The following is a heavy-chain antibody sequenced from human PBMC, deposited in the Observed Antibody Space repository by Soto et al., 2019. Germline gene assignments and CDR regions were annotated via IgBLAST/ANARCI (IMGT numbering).Heavy chain of an antibody. CDR2: IYYSGST. CDR3: ARGGYSYGRYFDY. Sequence: SETLSLTCTVSGGSISSGGYYWSWIRQHPGKGLEWIGYIYYSGSTYYNPSLKSRVTISVDTSKNQFSLKLSSVTAAYTAVYYCARGGYSYGRYFDYWGQGTLVTVSS. CDR1: GGSISSGGYY. J-gene: IGHJ4*02. V-gene: IGHV4-31*03. D-gene: IGHD5-18*01.